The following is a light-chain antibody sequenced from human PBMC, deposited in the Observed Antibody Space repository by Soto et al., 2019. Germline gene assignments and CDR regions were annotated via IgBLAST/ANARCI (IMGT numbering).Light chain of an antibody. CDR2: WTS. CDR1: QSLLYKSNNKKS. CDR3: QQYYDLPYT. Sequence: DIVMTQSPDSLPVSLGERATINCKSSQSLLYKSNNKKSLAWYQQKPGQPPQLLIYWTSNRESGVPDRFTGSGSGTDFTLTINSLQAEDVAVYYCQQYYDLPYTFGQGTKLEIK. J-gene: IGKJ2*01. V-gene: IGKV4-1*01.